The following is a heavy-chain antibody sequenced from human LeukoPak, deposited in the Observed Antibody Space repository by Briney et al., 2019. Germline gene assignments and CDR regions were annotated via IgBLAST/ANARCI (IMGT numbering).Heavy chain of an antibody. V-gene: IGHV1-8*03. D-gene: IGHD1-26*01. CDR2: MNPNSGNT. CDR3: ARGGSRGSYYYYYYMDV. Sequence: GASVKVSCKASGYTFTSYDINWVRQATGQGLEWMGWMNPNSGNTGYAQKFQGRVTITRNTSISTAYMELSSLRSEDTAVYYCARGGSRGSYYYYYYMDVWGKGTTVTVSS. CDR1: GYTFTSYD. J-gene: IGHJ6*03.